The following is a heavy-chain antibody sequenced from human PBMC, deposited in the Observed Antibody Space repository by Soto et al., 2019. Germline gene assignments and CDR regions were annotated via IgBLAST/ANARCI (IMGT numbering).Heavy chain of an antibody. Sequence: GGSLRLSCAASGFTFSSYAMHWVRQAPGKGLEWVAVISYDGSNKYYADSVKGRFTISRDNSKNTLYLQMNSLRAEDTAVYYCARRYCSSTSCYVGYYYYGMDVWGQGTTVTVSS. CDR3: ARRYCSSTSCYVGYYYYGMDV. CDR2: ISYDGSNK. CDR1: GFTFSSYA. V-gene: IGHV3-30-3*01. J-gene: IGHJ6*02. D-gene: IGHD2-2*01.